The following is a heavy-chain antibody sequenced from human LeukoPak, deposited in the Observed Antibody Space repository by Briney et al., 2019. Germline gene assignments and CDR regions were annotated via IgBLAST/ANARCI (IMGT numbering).Heavy chain of an antibody. CDR1: GFTFSSYA. CDR2: ISGSGGST. V-gene: IGHV3-23*01. J-gene: IGHJ6*02. D-gene: IGHD2-2*01. Sequence: PGGSLRLSCAASGFTFSSYAMSWVRQAPGKGLEWVSAISGSGGSTYYADSVKGRFTISRDNSKNTLYLQMNSLRAEDTAVYYCARTCSSTSCPPYGMDVWGQGTTVTVSS. CDR3: ARTCSSTSCPPYGMDV.